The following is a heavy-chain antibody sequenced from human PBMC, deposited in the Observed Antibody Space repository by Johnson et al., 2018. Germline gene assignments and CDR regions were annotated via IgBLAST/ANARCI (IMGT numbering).Heavy chain of an antibody. CDR2: IGTAGDT. Sequence: VQLVESGGGLVQPGGSLRLSCAASGFIFRSYDMHWVRQVIGKGLEWVSVIGTAGDTYYPGSVKGRFTISRENAKNSLYLQMNSLRAGDTAVYYCARGSRGAFDIWGQGTMVTVSS. D-gene: IGHD3-16*01. CDR1: GFIFRSYD. V-gene: IGHV3-13*01. J-gene: IGHJ3*02. CDR3: ARGSRGAFDI.